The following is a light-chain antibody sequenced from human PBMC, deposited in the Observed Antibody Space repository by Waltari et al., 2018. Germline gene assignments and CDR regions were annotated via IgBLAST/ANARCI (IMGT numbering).Light chain of an antibody. CDR2: ESS. V-gene: IGKV3-11*01. CDR3: QQRSNWPSGT. J-gene: IGKJ3*01. CDR1: QSVSSY. Sequence: EIVLTQSPATLSLSPGKRATLSCRASQSVSSYLAWYQQKPGQAPRLLIYESSNRATGIPARFSGSGSGTDFTLTISSLEPEDFAVYYCQQRSNWPSGTFGPGTKVDIK.